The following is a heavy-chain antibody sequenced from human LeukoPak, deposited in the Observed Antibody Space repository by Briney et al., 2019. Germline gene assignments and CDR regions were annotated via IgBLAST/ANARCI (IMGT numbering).Heavy chain of an antibody. J-gene: IGHJ4*02. D-gene: IGHD3-3*01. Sequence: PSETLSLTCAVYGGSFSGYYWSWIRQPPGKGLEWIGEINHSGSTNYNPPLKSRVTISVDTSKNQFSLKLSSVTAADTAVYYCARGRITILGVVNSPFLGYWGQGTLVTVSS. CDR1: GGSFSGYY. CDR3: ARGRITILGVVNSPFLGY. V-gene: IGHV4-34*01. CDR2: INHSGST.